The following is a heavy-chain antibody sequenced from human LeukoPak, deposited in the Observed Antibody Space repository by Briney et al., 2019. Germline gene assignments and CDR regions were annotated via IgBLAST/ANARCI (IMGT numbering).Heavy chain of an antibody. CDR1: GFTFSSYS. J-gene: IGHJ4*02. CDR2: ISSSSSYI. Sequence: GGSLRLSCAASGFTFSSYSMNWVRQAPGKGLEWVSSISSSSSYICYADSVKGRFTISRDNAKNSLYLQMNSLRAEDTAVYYCARDVVRIAVAGNWDYWGQGTLVTVSS. D-gene: IGHD6-19*01. CDR3: ARDVVRIAVAGNWDY. V-gene: IGHV3-21*01.